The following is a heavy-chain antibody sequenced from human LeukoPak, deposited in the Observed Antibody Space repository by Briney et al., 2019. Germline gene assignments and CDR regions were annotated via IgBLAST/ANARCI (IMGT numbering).Heavy chain of an antibody. Sequence: ASVMVSCKASGYSFTTYGISWVRQAPGQGLEWMGWISAYNGNTHYAQNFQGRVIMTTDTSTRTAYMEVKRLRSDDTAVYYCARGEGWFDTWGQGTLVTVSS. CDR1: GYSFTTYG. V-gene: IGHV1-18*04. CDR3: ARGEGWFDT. CDR2: ISAYNGNT. J-gene: IGHJ5*02.